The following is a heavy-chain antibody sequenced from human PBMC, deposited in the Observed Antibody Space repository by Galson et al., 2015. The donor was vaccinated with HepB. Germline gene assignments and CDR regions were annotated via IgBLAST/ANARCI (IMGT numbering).Heavy chain of an antibody. D-gene: IGHD3-22*01. Sequence: SVKVSCKASGYTFTGYYMHWVRQAPGQGLEWMGRINPNSGGTNYAQKFQGRVTMTRDTSISTAYMELSRLRSDDTAVYYCARDRYYDSSGGDYWGQGTLVTVSS. J-gene: IGHJ4*02. CDR1: GYTFTGYY. CDR2: INPNSGGT. CDR3: ARDRYYDSSGGDY. V-gene: IGHV1-2*06.